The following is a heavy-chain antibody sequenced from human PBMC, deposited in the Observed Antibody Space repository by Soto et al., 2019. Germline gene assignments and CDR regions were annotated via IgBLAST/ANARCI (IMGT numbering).Heavy chain of an antibody. J-gene: IGHJ4*02. CDR2: INAGNGNA. CDR3: EVTTGY. V-gene: IGHV1-3*01. D-gene: IGHD4-17*01. Sequence: ASVKVSCKASGYTFTSYVIHWVRQAPGQRLEWMGWINAGNGNAGYAPQFRGRVSMTADTSINTVYLELTTLTYEDTAVYYCEVTTGYWGQGTMVTVSS. CDR1: GYTFTSYV.